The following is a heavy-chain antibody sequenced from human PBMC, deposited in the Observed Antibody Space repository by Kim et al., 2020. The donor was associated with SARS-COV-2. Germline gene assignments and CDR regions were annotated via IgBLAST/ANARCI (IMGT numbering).Heavy chain of an antibody. CDR1: GGTFSSYA. D-gene: IGHD3-3*01. Sequence: SVKVSCKASGGTFSSYAISWVRQAPGQGLEWMGGIIPIFGTANYAQKFQGRVTITADESTSTAYMELSSLRSEDTAVYYCATHELEESGNLDYWGQGTLVTVSS. J-gene: IGHJ4*02. CDR2: IIPIFGTA. V-gene: IGHV1-69*13. CDR3: ATHELEESGNLDY.